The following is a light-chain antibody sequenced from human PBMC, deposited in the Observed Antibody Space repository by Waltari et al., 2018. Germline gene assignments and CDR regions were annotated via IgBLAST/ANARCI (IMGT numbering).Light chain of an antibody. CDR2: AAS. V-gene: IGKV3-20*01. Sequence: EIVLTQSPGTLSLSPGERATLSCRASQSVGRTLAWYQQKPGHAPRLLIYAASNRATGIPDRFSGSGSGTDFSLTISRLEPEDFAVYYCQHYVRLPATFGQGTKVAIK. CDR3: QHYVRLPAT. CDR1: QSVGRT. J-gene: IGKJ1*01.